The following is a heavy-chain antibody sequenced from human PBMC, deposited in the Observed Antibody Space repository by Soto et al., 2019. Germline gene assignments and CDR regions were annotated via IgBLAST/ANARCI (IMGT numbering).Heavy chain of an antibody. CDR1: GLTVGNNY. Sequence: GGSLRLSCAASGLTVGNNYMSWVRQAPGKGLEWVSLIYSTGTTKYADSVKGRFTVSRDNAKNTLYLQMNSLRAEDTAVYYCAKDGRGSGSHYNSFGYWGQGTLVTVSS. CDR2: IYSTGTT. V-gene: IGHV3-53*01. J-gene: IGHJ4*02. CDR3: AKDGRGSGSHYNSFGY. D-gene: IGHD3-10*01.